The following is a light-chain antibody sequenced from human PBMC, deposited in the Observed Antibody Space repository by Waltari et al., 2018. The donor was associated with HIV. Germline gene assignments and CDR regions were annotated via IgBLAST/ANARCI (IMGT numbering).Light chain of an antibody. J-gene: IGLJ2*01. CDR2: EGT. V-gene: IGLV2-23*01. CDR1: ASNLGTYKL. Sequence: QSTLTQPASVSGSPGQSITISCTGTASNLGTYKLLSCFQQVPSQAPKLIIYEGTKRPSGIASRFSASKFDNTASLTISGLQVEDEATYFCSSYAGSPDWIFGGGTKVTVL. CDR3: SSYAGSPDWI.